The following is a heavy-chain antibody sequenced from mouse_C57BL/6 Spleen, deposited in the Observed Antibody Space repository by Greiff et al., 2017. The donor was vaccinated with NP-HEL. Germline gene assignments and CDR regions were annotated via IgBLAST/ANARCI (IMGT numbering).Heavy chain of an antibody. J-gene: IGHJ3*01. Sequence: EVKLVESGAGLVKPGGSLKLSCAASGFTFSSYAMSWVRQTPEKRLEWVAYISSGGDYIYYADTVKGRFTISRDNARNTLYLQMSSLKSEDTDMYYCSRDRTGSAWFAYWGQGTLVTVSA. V-gene: IGHV5-9-1*02. CDR3: SRDRTGSAWFAY. D-gene: IGHD4-1*01. CDR1: GFTFSSYA. CDR2: ISSGGDYI.